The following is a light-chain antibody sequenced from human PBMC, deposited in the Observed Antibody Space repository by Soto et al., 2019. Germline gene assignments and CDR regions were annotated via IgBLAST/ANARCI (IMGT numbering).Light chain of an antibody. CDR3: LRNNAGPAWT. CDR1: QSVTSN. CDR2: GAS. V-gene: IGKV3-15*01. J-gene: IGKJ1*01. Sequence: EIVMTQSPATLSVSPGERATLSCAASQSVTSNLDWYQKKPGQAPRLLIFGASTRATGIPVRFSGSGSGRQFTVTISGLQSEGFTVYYCLRNNAGPAWTFCQGTKVGIK.